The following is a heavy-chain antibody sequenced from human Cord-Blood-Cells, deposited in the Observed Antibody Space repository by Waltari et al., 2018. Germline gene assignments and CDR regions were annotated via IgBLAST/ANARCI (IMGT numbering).Heavy chain of an antibody. CDR1: GFTVSSNY. V-gene: IGHV3-53*01. CDR2: IYSGGST. J-gene: IGHJ4*02. Sequence: EVQLVESGGGLIQPGGSLRLSCAASGFTVSSNYMSWFRQAPGKGLEWVSVIYSGGSTYYADSVKGRFTISRDKSKNTLYLQMNSLRAEDTAVYYCARVYCSSTSCYEFDYWGQGTLVTVSS. CDR3: ARVYCSSTSCYEFDY. D-gene: IGHD2-2*01.